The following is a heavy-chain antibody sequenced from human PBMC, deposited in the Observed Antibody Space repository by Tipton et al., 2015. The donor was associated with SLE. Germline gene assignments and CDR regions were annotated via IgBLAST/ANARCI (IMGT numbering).Heavy chain of an antibody. CDR1: GYSISSGYY. CDR2: IYHSGST. CDR3: ARDRSGDFDY. J-gene: IGHJ4*02. Sequence: TLSLTCAVSGYSISSGYYWGWIRQPPGKGLEWIGSIYHSGSTYYNPSLKSRVPISVDTSKNQFSLKLSSVTAADTAVYYCARDRSGDFDYWGQGTLVTVSS. V-gene: IGHV4-38-2*02. D-gene: IGHD1-14*01.